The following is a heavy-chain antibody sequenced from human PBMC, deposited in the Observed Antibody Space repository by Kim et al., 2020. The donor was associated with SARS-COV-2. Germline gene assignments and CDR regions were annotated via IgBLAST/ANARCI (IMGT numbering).Heavy chain of an antibody. V-gene: IGHV4-4*07. CDR2: IYASGGT. CDR3: ATERGGSHTP. CDR1: AGSISSYY. J-gene: IGHJ2*01. D-gene: IGHD2-15*01. Sequence: SETLSLTCTVSAGSISSYYCSWIRQSAGKGLEWIGRIYASGGTNHNPYLKSRDFISVDTSKNQLSLNLTSVTAAHTPVSFCATERGGSHTPRGRGTL.